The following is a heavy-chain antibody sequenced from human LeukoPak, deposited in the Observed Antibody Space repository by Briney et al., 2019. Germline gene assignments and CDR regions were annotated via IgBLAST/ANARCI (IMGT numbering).Heavy chain of an antibody. CDR3: ARDYDYYDSSGYYYPPRPGYYFDY. J-gene: IGHJ4*02. CDR2: IYYSGST. Sequence: SETLSLTCTVSGGSISSSSYYWGWIRQPPGKGLEWIGSIYYSGSTYYNPSLKSRVTISVDTSKNQFSLKLSSVTAADTAVYYCARDYDYYDSSGYYYPPRPGYYFDYWGQGTLVTVSS. CDR1: GGSISSSSYY. D-gene: IGHD3-22*01. V-gene: IGHV4-39*07.